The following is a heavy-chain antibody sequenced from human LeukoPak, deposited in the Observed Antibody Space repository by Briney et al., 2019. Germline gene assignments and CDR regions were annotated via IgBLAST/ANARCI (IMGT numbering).Heavy chain of an antibody. CDR3: AKPLTSYSSGFSDVFDV. D-gene: IGHD5-18*01. CDR1: GFTFGIDA. V-gene: IGHV3-64*02. CDR2: ITTNGGNT. Sequence: GGSLRLSWAAAGFTFGIDAMHWVRQAPGKGLEHVSTITTNGGNTYYADSVKGRFTISRDNSKDTLFLQMGSLRAEDMAVYYCAKPLTSYSSGFSDVFDVWGHGSMVTVSS. J-gene: IGHJ3*01.